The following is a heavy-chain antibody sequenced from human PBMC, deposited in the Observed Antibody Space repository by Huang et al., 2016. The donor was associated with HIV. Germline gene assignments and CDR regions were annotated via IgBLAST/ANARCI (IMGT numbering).Heavy chain of an antibody. J-gene: IGHJ5*02. CDR3: ARQPLRYFDP. V-gene: IGHV4-39*01. D-gene: IGHD3-9*01. CDR2: IYYSGST. Sequence: QLQLQESGPGLVKPSETLSLTCTVSGGSISSSNYYWGWIRQPPGKGLEWSGSIYYSGSTYDNPSLKSRVTISVDTSKNQFSLKLSSVTAADTAVYYCARQPLRYFDPWGQGTLVTVSS. CDR1: GGSISSSNYY.